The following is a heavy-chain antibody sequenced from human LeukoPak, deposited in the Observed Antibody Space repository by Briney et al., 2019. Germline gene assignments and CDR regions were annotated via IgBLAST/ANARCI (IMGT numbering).Heavy chain of an antibody. Sequence: TGGSLRLSCAASGFTVSSNYMSWVRQAPGKGLEWVSAISGSGGSTYYADSVKGRFTISRDNSKNTLYLQMNSLRAEDTAVYYCAKDLPNYDILTGAFDYWGQGTLVTVSS. D-gene: IGHD3-9*01. CDR1: GFTVSSNY. CDR3: AKDLPNYDILTGAFDY. CDR2: ISGSGGST. V-gene: IGHV3-23*01. J-gene: IGHJ4*02.